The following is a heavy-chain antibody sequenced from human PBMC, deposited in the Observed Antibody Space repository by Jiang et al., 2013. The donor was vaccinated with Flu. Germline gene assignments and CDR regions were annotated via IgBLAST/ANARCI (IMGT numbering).Heavy chain of an antibody. CDR1: GGSVSSGSYY. Sequence: GSGLVKPSETLSLTCTVSGGSVSSGSYYWSWLRQPPGKGLEWIGYIHYSGSTNYNPSLKSRVAISLDTSKNQFSLKLNSLIAADTGVYYCATLLLWAIDSEVEMTSDYWGQGTLVTVSS. J-gene: IGHJ4*02. V-gene: IGHV4-61*01. D-gene: IGHD2-21*01. CDR2: IHYSGST. CDR3: ATLLLWAIDSEVEMTSDY.